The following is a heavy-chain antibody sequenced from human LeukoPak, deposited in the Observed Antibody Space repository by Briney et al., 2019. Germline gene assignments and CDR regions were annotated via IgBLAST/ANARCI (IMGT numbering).Heavy chain of an antibody. Sequence: GGSLRLSCAASGFTFSSYAMSWVRQAPGKGLEWVSAFSGSGGDTYYADSVKGRFTISRDNSKNTLYLQMNSLRAEDTAVYYCAKPRSVSSGLDAFDIWGQGTMVTVSS. D-gene: IGHD3-10*01. CDR2: FSGSGGDT. J-gene: IGHJ3*02. CDR3: AKPRSVSSGLDAFDI. V-gene: IGHV3-23*01. CDR1: GFTFSSYA.